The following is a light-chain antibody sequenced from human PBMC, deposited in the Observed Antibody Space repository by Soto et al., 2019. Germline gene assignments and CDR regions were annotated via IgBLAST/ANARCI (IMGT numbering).Light chain of an antibody. J-gene: IGKJ1*01. Sequence: DIQMTQSPSTLSASVGDRVTITCRASQSISSWLAWYQQKPGKAPKLLIYKASSLESGVPSRFSGSGSGTEFPLTISSLQPDDFATYYCQHYNSYSLWTFGQGTKVDIK. CDR2: KAS. CDR3: QHYNSYSLWT. CDR1: QSISSW. V-gene: IGKV1-5*03.